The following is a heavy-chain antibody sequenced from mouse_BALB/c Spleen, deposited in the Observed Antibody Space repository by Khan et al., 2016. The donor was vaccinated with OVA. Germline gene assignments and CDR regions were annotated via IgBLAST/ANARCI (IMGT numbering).Heavy chain of an antibody. CDR3: ARHNYGPFAY. CDR1: GFTFSTYA. V-gene: IGHV5-9-3*01. D-gene: IGHD1-1*01. Sequence: EVELVESGGGLVKPGRPLKLSCTTSGFTFSTYAMSWVRQTPEKRLEWVATISSGGDYTYYPDSVKGRFTISRDNAKSTLYLHMSSLGSEDTAMYYCARHNYGPFAYWGQGTLVTVSA. J-gene: IGHJ3*01. CDR2: ISSGGDYT.